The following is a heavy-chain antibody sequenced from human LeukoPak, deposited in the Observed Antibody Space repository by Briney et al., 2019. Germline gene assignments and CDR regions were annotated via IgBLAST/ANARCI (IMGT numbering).Heavy chain of an antibody. D-gene: IGHD3-22*01. CDR1: GGTFSSYA. Sequence: SVKVSCKASGGTFSSYAISWVRQAPGQGLEWMGGIIPIFGTANYAQKFQGRVTITADESTSTAYMELSSLRSEDTAVYYCARDLEDYNSGGYYLGYWGQGTLVTVSS. CDR3: ARDLEDYNSGGYYLGY. CDR2: IIPIFGTA. J-gene: IGHJ4*02. V-gene: IGHV1-69*13.